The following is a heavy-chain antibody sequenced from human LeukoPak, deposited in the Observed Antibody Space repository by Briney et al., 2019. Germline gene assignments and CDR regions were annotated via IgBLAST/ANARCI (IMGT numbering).Heavy chain of an antibody. CDR1: GGSISSSSYY. J-gene: IGHJ4*02. D-gene: IGHD3-10*01. CDR3: ASLMPPGWFWEFPDY. CDR2: IYYSGST. Sequence: SETLSLTCTVSGGSISSSSYYWGWIRQPPGKGLEWIGSIYYSGSTYYNPSLKSRVAISVDTSKNQFSLKLSSVTAADTAVYYCASLMPPGWFWEFPDYWGQGTLVTVSS. V-gene: IGHV4-39*07.